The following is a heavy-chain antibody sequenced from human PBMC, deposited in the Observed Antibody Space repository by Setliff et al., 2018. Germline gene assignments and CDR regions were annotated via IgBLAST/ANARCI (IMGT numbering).Heavy chain of an antibody. J-gene: IGHJ6*03. D-gene: IGHD5-18*01. V-gene: IGHV1-69*05. Sequence: WASVKVSCKASGGTFSSYGISWVRQAPGQGLEWMGGTIPIFGSTNYAQKFQDRVTIITDESTSTAYMELRSLRTEDTAVYYCAREGVDTRSSTDYRYYMDVWGKGTTVTV. CDR3: AREGVDTRSSTDYRYYMDV. CDR2: TIPIFGST. CDR1: GGTFSSYG.